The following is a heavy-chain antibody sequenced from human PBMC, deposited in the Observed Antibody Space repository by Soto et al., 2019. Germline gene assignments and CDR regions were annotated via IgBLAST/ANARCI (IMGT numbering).Heavy chain of an antibody. CDR2: IFYSGST. V-gene: IGHV4-59*12. J-gene: IGHJ4*02. CDR3: ARDKITGLFDY. Sequence: SETLSLTCTISGGSISSYYWSWIRQPPGKGLEWIGYIFYSGSTNYNPSLKSRVTISVDTSKNQFSLKLTSVTAADTAVYYCARDKITGLFDYWGQGTLVTVS. CDR1: GGSISSYY. D-gene: IGHD2-8*02.